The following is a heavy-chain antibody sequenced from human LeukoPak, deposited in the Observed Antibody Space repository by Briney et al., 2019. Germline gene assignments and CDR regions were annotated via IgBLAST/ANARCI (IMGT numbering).Heavy chain of an antibody. D-gene: IGHD3-10*01. V-gene: IGHV3-15*01. CDR3: TTGGTMVRGVYY. CDR1: GFTFSNAW. CDR2: IKSKTDGGTT. Sequence: GGSLRLSCAASGFTFSNAWMSWVRQAPGKGLEWVGRIKSKTDGGTTNYAAPVKGRFTISRDDSKNTLYLQMNSLKTEDTAVYYCTTGGTMVRGVYYWGQGTLVTVSS. J-gene: IGHJ4*02.